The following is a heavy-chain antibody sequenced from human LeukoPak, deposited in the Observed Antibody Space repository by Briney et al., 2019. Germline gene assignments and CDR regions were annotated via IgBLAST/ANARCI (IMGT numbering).Heavy chain of an antibody. CDR2: IKSTTDGGTT. D-gene: IGHD3-10*01. CDR3: STELGWFGQTDY. J-gene: IGHJ4*02. CDR1: GFTFSKAW. Sequence: PGGSLRLSCAASGFTFSKAWMTWVRQAPGKGLEWVGRIKSTTDGGTTDYAAPVKGRFIISRDDSKNTLYLQVNSLKTEDTAVYYCSTELGWFGQTDYRGQGTLVTVSS. V-gene: IGHV3-15*01.